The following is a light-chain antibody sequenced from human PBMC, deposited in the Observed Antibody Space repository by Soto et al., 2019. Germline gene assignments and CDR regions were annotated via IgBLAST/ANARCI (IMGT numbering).Light chain of an antibody. CDR2: EVS. CDR1: SSDVGGYNY. CDR3: SSYSISTAYL. J-gene: IGLJ1*01. V-gene: IGLV2-14*01. Sequence: QSVLTQPPAASGSPGQSVAISCTGTSSDVGGYNYVSWYQQHPGKAPKLILFEVSIRPSGVSYRFSGSKSGNTASLTISGLQAEDEADYFCSSYSISTAYLFGTGTKVTVL.